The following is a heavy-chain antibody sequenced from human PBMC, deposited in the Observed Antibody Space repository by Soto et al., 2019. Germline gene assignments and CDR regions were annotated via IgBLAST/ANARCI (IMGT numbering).Heavy chain of an antibody. D-gene: IGHD2-15*01. V-gene: IGHV4-31*03. CDR2: IYYSGST. CDR3: ATDRYCSGGSCYGSMDV. CDR1: GGSISSGGYY. Sequence: QVQLQESGPGLVKPSQTLSLTCTVSGGSISSGGYYWSWIRQHPGKGLEWIGYIYYSGSTYYNPSLKSRITISVDTSKNQFSLKLSSVTAADTAVYYCATDRYCSGGSCYGSMDVWGKGTTVTVSS. J-gene: IGHJ6*04.